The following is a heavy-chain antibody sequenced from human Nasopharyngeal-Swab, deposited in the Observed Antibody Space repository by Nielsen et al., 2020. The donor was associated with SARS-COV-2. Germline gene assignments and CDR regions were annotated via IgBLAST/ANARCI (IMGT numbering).Heavy chain of an antibody. CDR1: GFTFSSFA. V-gene: IGHV3-23*01. J-gene: IGHJ4*02. CDR3: ARDSSWLQEKDY. D-gene: IGHD3-9*01. CDR2: FSVSGENT. Sequence: GESPKTPCAAPGFTFSSFAMTWVRQAPGKGLQCVSSFSVSGENTFYADPVKGRFTISRDNSRNTVVLQMNSLRADDTAVYFWARDSSWLQEKDYWGQGALVTVSS.